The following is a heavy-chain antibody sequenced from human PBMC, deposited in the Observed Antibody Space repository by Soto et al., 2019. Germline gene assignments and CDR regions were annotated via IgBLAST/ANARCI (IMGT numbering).Heavy chain of an antibody. D-gene: IGHD2-15*01. J-gene: IGHJ4*02. V-gene: IGHV3-21*01. CDR3: ATDPGRDDY. Sequence: PWGSLRLSCSASVFTFSSHTMNWVRRTPGKGLEWVSSITGGSDYLYYADSVKGRFTISRDNAKNSLYLQMNSLSPEDTAVYYCATDPGRDDYWGQGTLVTVSS. CDR2: ITGGSDYL. CDR1: VFTFSSHT.